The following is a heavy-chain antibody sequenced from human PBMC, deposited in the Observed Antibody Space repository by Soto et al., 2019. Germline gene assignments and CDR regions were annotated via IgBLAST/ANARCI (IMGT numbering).Heavy chain of an antibody. CDR1: GGTFSSYT. CDR2: IIPILGIA. Sequence: QVQLVQSGAEVKKPGSSGKVSCKASGGTFSSYTISWVRQAPGQGLEWMGRIIPILGIANYAQKFQGTVTITADKSTSKAYMEVSSLRSEDTAVYYCASRYDSSAYWGQGTLVTVSS. CDR3: ASRYDSSAY. J-gene: IGHJ4*02. D-gene: IGHD3-22*01. V-gene: IGHV1-69*02.